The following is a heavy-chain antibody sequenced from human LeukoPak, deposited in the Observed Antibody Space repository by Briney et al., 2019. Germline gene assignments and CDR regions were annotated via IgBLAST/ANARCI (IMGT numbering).Heavy chain of an antibody. J-gene: IGHJ4*02. CDR2: SNIGNGNT. CDR3: ARENGYNSFDY. V-gene: IGHV1-3*02. Sequence: ASVKVSCKASGYTFTTYTMHWVRQAPGQRLEWMGWSNIGNGNTKYSQEFQGRVTLSRDTSASTAYMELSSLRSEDMAVYYCARENGYNSFDYWGQGTLVTVSS. D-gene: IGHD5-24*01. CDR1: GYTFTTYT.